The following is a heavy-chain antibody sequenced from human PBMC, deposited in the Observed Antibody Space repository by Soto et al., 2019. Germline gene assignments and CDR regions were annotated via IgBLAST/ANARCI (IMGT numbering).Heavy chain of an antibody. D-gene: IGHD6-19*01. Sequence: TSETLSLTCTVSGGSISSYYWSWFRQPPGKGLEWIGYIYYSGSTSYNPSLKSRVTISVDTSKNQFSLKLSSVTAADTAVYYCARASSGWYDPIDYWGQGTLVTVSS. CDR3: ARASSGWYDPIDY. J-gene: IGHJ4*02. V-gene: IGHV4-59*01. CDR2: IYYSGST. CDR1: GGSISSYY.